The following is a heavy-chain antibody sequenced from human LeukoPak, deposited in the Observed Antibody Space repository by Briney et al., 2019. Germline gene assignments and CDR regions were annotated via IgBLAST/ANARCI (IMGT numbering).Heavy chain of an antibody. V-gene: IGHV4-39*01. Sequence: KPSETLSLTCTVSGDSISTSSYYWGWIRQPPGKGLEWLGSIYYSGSTYYNPSLKSRVTISVDTSKNQFSLNLYSVTAADTAVFYCARSYYYDYRQIDYWGQGTLVNVSS. D-gene: IGHD3-22*01. CDR2: IYYSGST. CDR1: GDSISTSSYY. CDR3: ARSYYYDYRQIDY. J-gene: IGHJ4*02.